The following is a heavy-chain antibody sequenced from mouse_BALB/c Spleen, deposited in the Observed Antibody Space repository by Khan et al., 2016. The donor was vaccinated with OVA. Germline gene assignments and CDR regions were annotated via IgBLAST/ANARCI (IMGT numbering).Heavy chain of an antibody. CDR3: TSSNYYGNSLDAMDY. Sequence: DLVKPGASVKLSCKASGYTFTSYWINWIKQRPGQGLEWIGCVSPGSGSPYYNEIFKGKATVTVDKSSSTAYIQLNSLSSEDSAVYVGTSSNYYGNSLDAMDYWGQGTSVTVSA. D-gene: IGHD1-1*01. J-gene: IGHJ4*01. CDR2: VSPGSGSP. V-gene: IGHV1S41*01. CDR1: GYTFTSYW.